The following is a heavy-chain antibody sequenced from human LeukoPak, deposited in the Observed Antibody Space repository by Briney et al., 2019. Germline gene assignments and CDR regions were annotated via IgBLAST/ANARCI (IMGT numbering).Heavy chain of an antibody. V-gene: IGHV1-18*01. CDR1: GYTFTSYG. CDR2: ISAYNGNT. D-gene: IGHD3-9*01. J-gene: IGHJ4*02. CDR3: AREGARSYDILTGYHPPGYYFDY. Sequence: ASVKVSCKASGYTFTSYGISWVRQAPGQGLEWMGWISAYNGNTNYAQKFQGRVTITADESTSTAYMELSSLRSEDTAVYYCAREGARSYDILTGYHPPGYYFDYWGQGTLVTVSS.